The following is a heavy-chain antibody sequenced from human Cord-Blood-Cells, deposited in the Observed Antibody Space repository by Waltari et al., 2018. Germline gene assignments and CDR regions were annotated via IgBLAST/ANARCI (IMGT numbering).Heavy chain of an antibody. CDR3: AREGLGDAFDI. CDR2: INPSGGST. V-gene: IGHV1-46*01. J-gene: IGHJ3*02. CDR1: GYTLTSYY. Sequence: QVQLVQSGAEVKKPGASVKVSCKASGYTLTSYYMHWVRQVPGQGLEWMGIINPSGGSTSYAQKFQGRVTMTRDTSTSTVYMELSSLRSEDTAVYYCAREGLGDAFDIWGQGTMVTVSS.